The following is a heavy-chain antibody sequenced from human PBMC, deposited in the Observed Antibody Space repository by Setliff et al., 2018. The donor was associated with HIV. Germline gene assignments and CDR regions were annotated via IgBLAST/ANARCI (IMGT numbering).Heavy chain of an antibody. Sequence: SETLSLTCAVSGGSISRGGYYWNWIRLQPGKGLEWIGHIYYSGSTQYNPSLKSRVTISVDTSKNQFSLKLSSVTAADTAVYYCATYSSSWPDYWGQGTLVTVS. CDR2: IYYSGST. D-gene: IGHD6-13*01. CDR1: GGSISRGGYY. CDR3: ATYSSSWPDY. V-gene: IGHV4-30-2*03. J-gene: IGHJ4*02.